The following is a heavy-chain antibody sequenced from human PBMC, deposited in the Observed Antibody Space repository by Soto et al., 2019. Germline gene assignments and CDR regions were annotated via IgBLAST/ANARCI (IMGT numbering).Heavy chain of an antibody. J-gene: IGHJ4*02. CDR3: ARAPGESSSGWWLYFDD. CDR2: MWYDGSNR. Sequence: QVRLVESGGGVVQPGRSLRLSCAASGFTFSNYGMHWVRQAPGKGLEWVEVMWYDGSNRYYADSVKGRFTISRDNSKTTMYMQMNSLRAEDTAVYYCARAPGESSSGWWLYFDDWGQGTLVAVAS. CDR1: GFTFSNYG. V-gene: IGHV3-33*01. D-gene: IGHD6-19*01.